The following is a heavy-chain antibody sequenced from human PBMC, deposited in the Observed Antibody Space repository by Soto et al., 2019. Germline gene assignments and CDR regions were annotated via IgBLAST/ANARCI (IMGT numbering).Heavy chain of an antibody. D-gene: IGHD3-10*01. J-gene: IGHJ4*02. CDR1: GFTFSDHY. Sequence: PGGSLRLSCAASGFTFSDHYMDWVRQAPGMGLEWVGRSRNKPNSYTTEYAASVKDRFSISRDESKDSLYLQMNSLRAEDTAVYYCVRVWNYSPDYWGLGSLVTVSS. CDR2: SRNKPNSYTT. CDR3: VRVWNYSPDY. V-gene: IGHV3-72*01.